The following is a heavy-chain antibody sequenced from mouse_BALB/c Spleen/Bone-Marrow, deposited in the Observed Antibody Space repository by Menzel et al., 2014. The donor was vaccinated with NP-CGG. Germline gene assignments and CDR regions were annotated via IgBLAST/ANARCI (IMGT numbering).Heavy chain of an antibody. Sequence: EVQLMESGGGLVKSGGSLKLSCAASGFTFNSYGMSWVRQTPEKRLEWVATISGGGSYTFYPDSVKGRFTISRDNAKNNLYLHLNSLRSEDPAFYYCERHAYYDQTEVSLAYWGQGTLVTVSA. J-gene: IGHJ3*01. CDR3: ERHAYYDQTEVSLAY. D-gene: IGHD2-4*01. CDR2: ISGGGSYT. CDR1: GFTFNSYG. V-gene: IGHV5-9-2*01.